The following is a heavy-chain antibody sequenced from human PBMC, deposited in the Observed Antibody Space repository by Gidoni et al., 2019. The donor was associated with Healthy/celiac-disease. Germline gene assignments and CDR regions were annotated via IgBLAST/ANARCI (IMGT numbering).Heavy chain of an antibody. CDR2: IYWNDDK. J-gene: IGHJ3*02. CDR1: GFSLSTSGVG. D-gene: IGHD5-12*01. Sequence: QITLKESGPTLVKPTQTLTLTCTFSGFSLSTSGVGVGVIRQHPGKALEWLALIYWNDDKRYSPSLKSRLTITKDTSKNQVVLTMTNMDPVDTATYYCARLRRDGYNTRGGIAFDIWGQGTMVTVSS. V-gene: IGHV2-5*01. CDR3: ARLRRDGYNTRGGIAFDI.